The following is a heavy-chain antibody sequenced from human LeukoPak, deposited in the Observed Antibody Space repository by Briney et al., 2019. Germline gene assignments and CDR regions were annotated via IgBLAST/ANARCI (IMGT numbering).Heavy chain of an antibody. D-gene: IGHD5-18*01. CDR3: ARDSPLPYSYGPEARFDP. J-gene: IGHJ5*02. Sequence: GGSLRLSCAASGFTVSSNYMSWVRQAPGKGLEWVSVIYSGGSTYYADSVKGRFTISRDNSKNTLYLQMNSLRAEDTAVYYCARDSPLPYSYGPEARFDPWGQGTLVTVSS. V-gene: IGHV3-66*01. CDR1: GFTVSSNY. CDR2: IYSGGST.